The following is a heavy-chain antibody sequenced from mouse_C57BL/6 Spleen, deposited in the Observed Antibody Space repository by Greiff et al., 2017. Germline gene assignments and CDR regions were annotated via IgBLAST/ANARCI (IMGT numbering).Heavy chain of an antibody. J-gene: IGHJ4*01. D-gene: IGHD1-1*01. CDR1: GYTFTSYW. CDR2: IDPSDSYT. V-gene: IGHV1-69*01. Sequence: QVQLQQPGAELVMPGASVKLSCKASGYTFTSYWMHWVKQRPGQGLEWIGAIDPSDSYTNYNQKFKGKSTLTVDKSSSTAYMQLSSLTSEDSAVDYCARRFITTVVATYSMDYWGQGTSLTVSS. CDR3: ARRFITTVVATYSMDY.